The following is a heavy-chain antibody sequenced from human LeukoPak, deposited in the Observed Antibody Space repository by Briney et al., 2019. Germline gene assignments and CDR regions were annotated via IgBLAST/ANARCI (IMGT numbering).Heavy chain of an antibody. Sequence: SQTLSLTCTVSGGSISSGGYYWSWIRQHPGKGLEWIGYIYYSGSTYYNPSLKRRVTISVDTSKYQFSLKLSSVTAADTAVYYCAREGFVDTAMVYRGYYFDYWGQGTLVTVSS. CDR1: GGSISSGGYY. J-gene: IGHJ4*02. V-gene: IGHV4-31*03. CDR2: IYYSGST. D-gene: IGHD5-18*01. CDR3: AREGFVDTAMVYRGYYFDY.